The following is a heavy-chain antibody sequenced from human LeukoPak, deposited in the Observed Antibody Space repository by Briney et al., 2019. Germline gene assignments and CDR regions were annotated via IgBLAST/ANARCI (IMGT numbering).Heavy chain of an antibody. V-gene: IGHV4-30-2*01. CDR1: GGSISSGGYS. CDR3: ARADVNRSGFDY. Sequence: PSQTLSVTCAVSGGSISSGGYSWSWIRQPPGKGLEWIGYIYHSGSTYYNPSLKSRVTISVDRSKNQFSLKLSSVTAADTAVYYCARADVNRSGFDYWGQGTLVTVSS. J-gene: IGHJ4*02. CDR2: IYHSGST. D-gene: IGHD2/OR15-2a*01.